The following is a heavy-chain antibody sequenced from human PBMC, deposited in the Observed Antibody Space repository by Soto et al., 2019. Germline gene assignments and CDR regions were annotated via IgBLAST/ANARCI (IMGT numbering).Heavy chain of an antibody. CDR3: ARSEYVWGSYRPGLY. CDR1: GYTFTSYY. Sequence: AASVKVSCKASGYTFTSYYMHWVRQAPGQGLEWMGIINPSGGSTSYAQKFQGRVTMTRDTSTSTVYMELSSLRSEDTAVYYCARSEYVWGSYRPGLYRGQGTLVTVSS. V-gene: IGHV1-46*03. J-gene: IGHJ4*02. CDR2: INPSGGST. D-gene: IGHD3-16*02.